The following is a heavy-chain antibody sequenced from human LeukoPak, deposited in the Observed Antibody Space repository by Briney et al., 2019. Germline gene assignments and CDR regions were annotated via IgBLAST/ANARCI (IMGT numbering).Heavy chain of an antibody. D-gene: IGHD2-15*01. CDR3: ASGYCNGGGCYHDY. J-gene: IGHJ4*02. CDR1: GFTFSSYD. Sequence: PGGSLRLSCAASGFTFSSYDMNWVRQAPGKGLEWVSSISSTSSHIYYADSGKGRFTISRDNAKNSLYLQMSSLRVEDTAVYYCASGYCNGGGCYHDYWGQGTLVTVSS. V-gene: IGHV3-21*01. CDR2: ISSTSSHI.